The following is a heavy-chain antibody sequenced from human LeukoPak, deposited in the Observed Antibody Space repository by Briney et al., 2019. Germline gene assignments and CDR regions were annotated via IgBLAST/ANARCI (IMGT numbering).Heavy chain of an antibody. CDR3: ARDSRYESSSAYNWFDP. J-gene: IGHJ5*02. V-gene: IGHV4-4*07. CDR1: GASISNYY. D-gene: IGHD6-6*01. CDR2: LYTSGSI. Sequence: PSETLSLTCTVSGASISNYYWSWIRQPAGKGLEWIGRLYTSGSINFNPSLKSRITMSVDTSKNQFSLKLSSVTAADTAVYYCARDSRYESSSAYNWFDPWGQGTLVTVSS.